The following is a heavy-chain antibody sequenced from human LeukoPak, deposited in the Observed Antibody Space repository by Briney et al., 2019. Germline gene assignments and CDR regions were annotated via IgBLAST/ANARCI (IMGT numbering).Heavy chain of an antibody. CDR1: GGSISSGSYY. CDR3: ARDIGIAARPSWFDP. Sequence: SQTLSLTCTVSGGSISSGSYYWSWIRQPAGKGLEWIGRIYTSGSTNYNPSLKSRVTISVDTSKNQFSLKLSSVTAADTAVYYCARDIGIAARPSWFDPWGQGTLVTVSS. V-gene: IGHV4-61*02. D-gene: IGHD6-6*01. CDR2: IYTSGST. J-gene: IGHJ5*02.